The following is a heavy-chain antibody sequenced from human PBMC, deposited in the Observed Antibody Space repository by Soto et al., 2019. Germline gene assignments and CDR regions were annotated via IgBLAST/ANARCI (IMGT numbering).Heavy chain of an antibody. CDR3: ARGPAAAGGTAAFDI. D-gene: IGHD6-13*01. CDR2: INPNSGGT. Sequence: ASVKVSCKASGYTFTGYYMHWVRQDPGQGLEWMGWINPNSGGTNYAQKFQGWVTMTRDTSISTAYMELSRLRSDDTAVYYCARGPAAAGGTAAFDIWGQGTMVTVSS. CDR1: GYTFTGYY. J-gene: IGHJ3*02. V-gene: IGHV1-2*04.